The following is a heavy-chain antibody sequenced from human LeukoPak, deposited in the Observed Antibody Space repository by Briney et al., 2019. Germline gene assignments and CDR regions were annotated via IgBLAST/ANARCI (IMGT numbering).Heavy chain of an antibody. J-gene: IGHJ4*02. CDR3: ARVRIVVVPAADPDY. Sequence: ASVKVSCRASGYTFTSYGISWVRQAPGQGLEWMGWISAYNGNTNYAQKLQGRVTMTTDTSTSTAYMELRSLRSDDTAVYYCARVRIVVVPAADPDYWGQGTLVTVSS. V-gene: IGHV1-18*01. CDR1: GYTFTSYG. CDR2: ISAYNGNT. D-gene: IGHD2-2*01.